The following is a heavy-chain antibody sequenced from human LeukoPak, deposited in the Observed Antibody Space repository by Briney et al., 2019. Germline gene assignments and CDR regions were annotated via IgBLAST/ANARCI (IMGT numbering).Heavy chain of an antibody. D-gene: IGHD2-2*02. J-gene: IGHJ6*02. V-gene: IGHV3-23*01. CDR1: GFTFSSYA. CDR3: AKDHPGYCSSTSCYNYYYYGMDV. CDR2: ISGSGGST. Sequence: GGSLRLSCAASGFTFSSYAMSWVRQAPGKGLEWVSAISGSGGSTYYADSVKGRFTISRDNSKNTLYLQMNSLRAEDTAVYYCAKDHPGYCSSTSCYNYYYYGMDVWGQGTTVTVSS.